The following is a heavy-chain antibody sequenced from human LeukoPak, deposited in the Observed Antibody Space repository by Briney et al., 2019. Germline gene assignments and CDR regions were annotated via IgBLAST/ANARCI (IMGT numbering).Heavy chain of an antibody. D-gene: IGHD6-13*01. V-gene: IGHV1-2*02. CDR2: INPNSGGT. J-gene: IGHJ5*02. CDR3: ARDLIAAAGIQGFDP. CDR1: GYTFTGYY. Sequence: ASVKVSCKASGYTFTGYYMHWVRQAPGQGLEWMGWINPNSGGTNYAQKFQGRVTMTRDTSISTAYMELSRLRSDDTAVYYCARDLIAAAGIQGFDPWGQGTLVTVSS.